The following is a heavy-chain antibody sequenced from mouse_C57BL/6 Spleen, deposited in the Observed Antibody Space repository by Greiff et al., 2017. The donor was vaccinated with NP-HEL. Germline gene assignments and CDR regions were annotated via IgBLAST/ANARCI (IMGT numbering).Heavy chain of an antibody. V-gene: IGHV1-69*01. CDR3: ARVYYGNFSWFAY. D-gene: IGHD2-1*01. J-gene: IGHJ3*01. Sequence: VQLQQSGAELVMPGASVKLSCKASGYTFTSYWMHWVKQRPGQGLEWIGEIDPSDSYTNYNQKFKGKSTLTVDKSSSTAYMQLSSLTSEDSAVYYCARVYYGNFSWFAYWGQGTLVTVSA. CDR2: IDPSDSYT. CDR1: GYTFTSYW.